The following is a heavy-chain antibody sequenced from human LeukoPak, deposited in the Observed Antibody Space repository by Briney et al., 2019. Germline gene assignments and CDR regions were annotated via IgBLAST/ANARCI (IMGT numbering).Heavy chain of an antibody. Sequence: ASVKVSCKASGYTFTGYYMHWVRQAPGQGLEWMGWINPNSGGTNYAQKFRGRVTMTRDTSISTAYMELSRLRSDDTAVYYCARDWEDGDYWDAFDIWGQGTMVTVSS. CDR1: GYTFTGYY. V-gene: IGHV1-2*02. J-gene: IGHJ3*02. CDR3: ARDWEDGDYWDAFDI. CDR2: INPNSGGT. D-gene: IGHD4-17*01.